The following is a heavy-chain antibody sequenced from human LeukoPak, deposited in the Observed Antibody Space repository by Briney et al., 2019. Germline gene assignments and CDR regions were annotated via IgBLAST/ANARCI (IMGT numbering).Heavy chain of an antibody. Sequence: GGSLRLSCAASGFTFSSYAMSWVRQAPGEGLEWVSAISGSGGSTYYADSVKGRFTISRDNSKNTLYLQMNSLRAEDTAVYYCAKARNTYDILTGWRYWGRGTLVSVSS. D-gene: IGHD3-9*01. V-gene: IGHV3-23*01. CDR1: GFTFSSYA. J-gene: IGHJ4*02. CDR3: AKARNTYDILTGWRY. CDR2: ISGSGGST.